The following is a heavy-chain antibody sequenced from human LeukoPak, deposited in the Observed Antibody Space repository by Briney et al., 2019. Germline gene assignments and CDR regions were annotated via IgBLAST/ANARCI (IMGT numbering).Heavy chain of an antibody. Sequence: ETLSLTCTVSGGSISSSSYYWGWIRQPPGKGLEWVSTISGSGGSTYYADSVKARFIISRDNSKNTVYLQMNSLRAEDTAVYYCARDFSTYYDSSSFYGDSCFDYWGQGILVTVSS. J-gene: IGHJ4*02. V-gene: IGHV3-23*01. CDR1: GGSISSSSYY. D-gene: IGHD3-22*01. CDR2: ISGSGGST. CDR3: ARDFSTYYDSSSFYGDSCFDY.